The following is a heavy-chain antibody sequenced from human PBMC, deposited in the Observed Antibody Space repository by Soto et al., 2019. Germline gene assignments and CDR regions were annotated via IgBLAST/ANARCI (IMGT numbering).Heavy chain of an antibody. Sequence: GGSLRLSCSASGFTFSSYAMHWVRQAPGKGLEYVSAISSNGGSTYYADSVKGRFTISRDNSKNTLYLQMSSLRAEDTAVYYCVKVPYSSSWRHFDYWGQGTLVTVSS. V-gene: IGHV3-64D*08. CDR2: ISSNGGST. CDR3: VKVPYSSSWRHFDY. J-gene: IGHJ4*02. D-gene: IGHD6-13*01. CDR1: GFTFSSYA.